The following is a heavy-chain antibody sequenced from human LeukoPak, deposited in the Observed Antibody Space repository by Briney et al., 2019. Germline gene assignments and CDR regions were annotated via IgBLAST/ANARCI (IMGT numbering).Heavy chain of an antibody. CDR2: IYSGGST. V-gene: IGHV3-66*02. Sequence: QAGGSLRPSFSASGSTVSSTYMSSARHAPGKGLEWVSVIYSGGSTYYADSVKGRFTISRDDSKNTLYLQMNSLRAEDTAVYYCARESGSYTLFDYWGQGTLVTVSS. D-gene: IGHD1-26*01. J-gene: IGHJ4*02. CDR1: GSTVSSTY. CDR3: ARESGSYTLFDY.